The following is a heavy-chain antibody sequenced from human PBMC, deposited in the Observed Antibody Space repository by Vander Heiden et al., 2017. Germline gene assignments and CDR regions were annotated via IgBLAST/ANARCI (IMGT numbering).Heavy chain of an antibody. CDR2: IWYDGSNK. CDR1: GFTFSSYG. D-gene: IGHD3-10*01. V-gene: IGHV3-33*01. J-gene: IGHJ4*02. Sequence: QVQLVESGGGVLQPGRSLRLSCAASGFTFSSYGMHWVRQAPGKGLEWVAVIWYDGSNKYYADSVKGRFTISRDNSKNTLYLQMNSLRAEDTAVYYCARVTMVRGLDYWGQGTLVTVSS. CDR3: ARVTMVRGLDY.